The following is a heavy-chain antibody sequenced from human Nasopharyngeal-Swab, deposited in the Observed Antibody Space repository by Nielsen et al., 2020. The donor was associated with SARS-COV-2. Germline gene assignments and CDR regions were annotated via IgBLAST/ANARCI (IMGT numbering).Heavy chain of an antibody. V-gene: IGHV4-59*01. CDR1: GGPISSYY. CDR3: ARGSVHDYGGSDFDY. D-gene: IGHD4-23*01. Sequence: SETLSLTCTVSGGPISSYYWSWIRQPPGKGLEWIGYIYYSGSTNYNPSLKSRVTISVDTSKNQFSLKLSSVTAADTAVYYCARGSVHDYGGSDFDYWGQGTLVTVSS. J-gene: IGHJ4*02. CDR2: IYYSGST.